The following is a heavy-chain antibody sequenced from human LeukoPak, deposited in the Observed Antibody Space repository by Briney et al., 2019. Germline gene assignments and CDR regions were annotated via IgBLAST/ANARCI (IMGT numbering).Heavy chain of an antibody. J-gene: IGHJ4*02. CDR2: ISGYNGNR. D-gene: IGHD3-3*01. CDR3: ARVPTVFGVDPEQNHFDR. V-gene: IGHV1-18*04. Sequence: ASVKVSCKASGFTFVNFGITWVRQAPGQGLEWMGWISGYNGNRKIAQNFQGRVTLTTDISTGTAYMELGSLRSDDTAVYFCARVPTVFGVDPEQNHFDRWGQVILVIVSA. CDR1: GFTFVNFG.